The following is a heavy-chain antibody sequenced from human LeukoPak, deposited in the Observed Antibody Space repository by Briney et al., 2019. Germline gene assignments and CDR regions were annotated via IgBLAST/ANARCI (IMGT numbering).Heavy chain of an antibody. CDR1: GDSISGNY. D-gene: IGHD5-24*01. CDR2: IYYSGST. Sequence: SETLSLTCTVSGDSISGNYWTWIRQPPGKGLEWIGYIYYSGSTNYNASLKSRVTISVDTSKNQFSLELSSVTAADTAVYYCARLGDGDNLRYFDYWGQGTLVTVCS. CDR3: ARLGDGDNLRYFDY. V-gene: IGHV4-59*08. J-gene: IGHJ4*02.